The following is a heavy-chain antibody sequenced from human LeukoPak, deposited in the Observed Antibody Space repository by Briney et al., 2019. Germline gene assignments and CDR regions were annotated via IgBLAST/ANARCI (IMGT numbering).Heavy chain of an antibody. CDR3: ARHYGP. Sequence: SETLSLTCAVYGGSFSGYYWSWIRQPPGKGLEWIGEINHSGSTYYDPSLKSRVTISVDTSKNQFSLKLNSVTATDTAVYYCARHYGPWGQGTLVTVSS. CDR1: GGSFSGYY. V-gene: IGHV4-34*01. D-gene: IGHD3-16*01. J-gene: IGHJ4*02. CDR2: INHSGST.